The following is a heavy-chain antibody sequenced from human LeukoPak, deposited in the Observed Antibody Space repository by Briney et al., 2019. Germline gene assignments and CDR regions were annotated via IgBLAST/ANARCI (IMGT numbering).Heavy chain of an antibody. CDR3: ARDVSSGWYWFDP. J-gene: IGHJ5*02. CDR2: ISTYNAAT. V-gene: IGHV1-18*01. CDR1: GYTFTSHG. Sequence: ASVKVSCKASGYTFTSHGITWVRQAPGQGLEWMGWISTYNAATNYAQKFQARLTMTTDTVTSIAYMDLRSLRPDDTAVYYCARDVSSGWYWFDPWGQGTLVTVSS. D-gene: IGHD6-19*01.